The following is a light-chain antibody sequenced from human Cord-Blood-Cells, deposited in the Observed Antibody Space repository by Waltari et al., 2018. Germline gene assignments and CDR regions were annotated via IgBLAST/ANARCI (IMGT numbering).Light chain of an antibody. CDR3: GTWDSSLSAYV. CDR1: SSNIGNNS. J-gene: IGLJ1*01. Sequence: QSVLTQPPSVSASPGQKVTISCSASSSNIGNNSVSWYQQLPGTAPKLLIYDNNKRPSGIPDRFSGSKSGTSATLGITGLQTGDEADYYCGTWDSSLSAYVFGTGTKVTVL. V-gene: IGLV1-51*01. CDR2: DNN.